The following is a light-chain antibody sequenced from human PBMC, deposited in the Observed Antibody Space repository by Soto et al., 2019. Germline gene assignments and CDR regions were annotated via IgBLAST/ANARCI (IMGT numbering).Light chain of an antibody. CDR3: QQYNNWPPPT. Sequence: EIVMTQSPATLSVSPGQRATLSCRATQSVTSNLAWYQQKPGQAPRLLIYGASTRATGIPARFSGSRSGTEFTLTISSLQSEDFAVYYCQQYNNWPPPTFGQGTKVDIK. CDR2: GAS. J-gene: IGKJ1*01. V-gene: IGKV3-15*01. CDR1: QSVTSN.